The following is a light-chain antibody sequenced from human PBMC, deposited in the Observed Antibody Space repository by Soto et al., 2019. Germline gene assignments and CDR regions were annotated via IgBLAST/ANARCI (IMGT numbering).Light chain of an antibody. Sequence: DIQMTQSPSSLSASVGDRVTITCRASQSISTSLNWYQQKPGKAPKFLIYAASSLQSGVPSRFSGSGSGTDFTLTISSLQREDFATYYCQQSCSSPYTFGQGIKVDI. CDR2: AAS. CDR1: QSISTS. J-gene: IGKJ2*01. V-gene: IGKV1-39*01. CDR3: QQSCSSPYT.